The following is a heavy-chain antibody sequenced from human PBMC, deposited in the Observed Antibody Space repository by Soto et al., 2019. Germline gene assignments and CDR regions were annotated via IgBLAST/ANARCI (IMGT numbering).Heavy chain of an antibody. V-gene: IGHV3-11*01. CDR1: GFTFSDYY. Sequence: GGSLRLSCAASGFTFSDYYMTWIRQAPGKGLEWVSYISSSGTGIYYADSVKGRFTISRDNAKESLYLQMSSLRAEDTAVYYCARAYSDAFDIGGQGTMVPVSS. CDR3: ARAYSDAFDI. J-gene: IGHJ3*02. CDR2: ISSSGTGI. D-gene: IGHD2-15*01.